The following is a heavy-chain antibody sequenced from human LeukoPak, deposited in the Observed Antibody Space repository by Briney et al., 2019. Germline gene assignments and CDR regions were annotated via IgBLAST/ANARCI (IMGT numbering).Heavy chain of an antibody. CDR3: ARHSGSGGLSRAFDP. V-gene: IGHV4-39*01. CDR1: GPSVTSGGFY. D-gene: IGHD3-10*01. Sequence: PSETLSLTCTVSGPSVTSGGFYWGWLRQPPGKGLEWIATVYYTGSTNYNPSLKSRVTISIDTSKNQFSLGLRSLIAADTAVYYWARHSGSGGLSRAFDPWGQGTLVTVSS. CDR2: VYYTGST. J-gene: IGHJ5*02.